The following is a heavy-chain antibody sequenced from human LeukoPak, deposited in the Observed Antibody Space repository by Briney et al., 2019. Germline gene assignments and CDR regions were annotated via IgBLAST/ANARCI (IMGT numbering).Heavy chain of an antibody. V-gene: IGHV1-18*04. CDR2: ISAYNSNT. Sequence: APVKVSCKASGYTFTGYYMHWVRQAPGQGLEWMGWISAYNSNTNYAQVLQGRVTMTTDTSMSTAYMDLMSLRSDDTAVYYCARGGYYGSGSFPDYWGQGTLVTVSS. CDR1: GYTFTGYY. CDR3: ARGGYYGSGSFPDY. D-gene: IGHD3-10*01. J-gene: IGHJ4*02.